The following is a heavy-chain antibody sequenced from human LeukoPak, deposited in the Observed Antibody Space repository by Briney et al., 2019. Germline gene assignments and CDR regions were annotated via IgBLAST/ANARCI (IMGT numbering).Heavy chain of an antibody. CDR2: VYYRGSA. CDR1: GGSISSRNSD. CDR3: AREGEDWNDNDFFDY. V-gene: IGHV4-39*07. Sequence: SETLSLTCTVSGGSISSRNSDWGWIRQPPGRGLEWIGSVYYRGSAHYNPSLESRVSISVDTSKNHFSLKLSSVTAADTAVYYCAREGEDWNDNDFFDYWGQGILVTVSS. D-gene: IGHD1-1*01. J-gene: IGHJ4*02.